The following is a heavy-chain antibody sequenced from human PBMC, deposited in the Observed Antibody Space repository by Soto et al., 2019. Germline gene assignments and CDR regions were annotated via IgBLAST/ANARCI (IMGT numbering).Heavy chain of an antibody. CDR1: GFTFSSYS. CDR3: ARGAAKVGYGHEY. J-gene: IGHJ4*02. D-gene: IGHD5-18*01. CDR2: ISSSSSTI. V-gene: IGHV3-48*02. Sequence: GGSLRLSCAASGFTFSSYSMNWVRQAPGKGLEWVSYISSSSSTIYYADSVKGRFTISRDNAKNSLYLQMDSLRDEDTAVYYCARGAAKVGYGHEYWGQGTLVTASS.